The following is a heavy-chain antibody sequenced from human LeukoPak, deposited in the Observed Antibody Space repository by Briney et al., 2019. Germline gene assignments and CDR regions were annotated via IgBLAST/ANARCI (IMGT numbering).Heavy chain of an antibody. CDR3: ASPAVAGTVRAYPEAY. D-gene: IGHD6-19*01. J-gene: IGHJ4*02. Sequence: GRSLRLSCAASGFTFSSYAMHWVRQAPGKGLEWVAVISYDGSNKYYADSVKGRFTISRDNSKNTLYLQMHTLRTEDTAVYYCASPAVAGTVRAYPEAYWGQGTLVTVSS. CDR1: GFTFSSYA. V-gene: IGHV3-30*04. CDR2: ISYDGSNK.